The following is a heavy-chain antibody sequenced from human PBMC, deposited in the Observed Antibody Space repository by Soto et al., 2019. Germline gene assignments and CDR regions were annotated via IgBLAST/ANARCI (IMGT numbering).Heavy chain of an antibody. CDR3: AKTAAAGIGYYYGMDV. CDR1: GYSFSNYW. Sequence: GESLKISCKGSGYSFSNYWIVWVRQMPGKGLEWMGIIYPGDSDTRYSPSFQGQVTISADKSISTAYLQWSSLKASDTAMYYCAKTAAAGIGYYYGMDVWGQGTTVTVSS. V-gene: IGHV5-51*01. J-gene: IGHJ6*02. D-gene: IGHD6-13*01. CDR2: IYPGDSDT.